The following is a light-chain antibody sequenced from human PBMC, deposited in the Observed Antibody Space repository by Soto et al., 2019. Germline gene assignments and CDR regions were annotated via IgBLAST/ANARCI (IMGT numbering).Light chain of an antibody. CDR3: QQSYSTPVT. V-gene: IGKV1-39*01. J-gene: IGKJ1*01. Sequence: DIQMTQSPSSLSASVGDRFTITCRASQSISSYLNWYQQKPERAPKLLIYTASSLQSGVPSRFSGSGSGTDFTLTITSLQPEDFATYYCQQSYSTPVTFGQGTKVDIK. CDR1: QSISSY. CDR2: TAS.